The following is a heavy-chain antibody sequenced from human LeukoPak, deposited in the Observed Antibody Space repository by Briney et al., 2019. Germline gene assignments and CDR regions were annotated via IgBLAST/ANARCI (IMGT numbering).Heavy chain of an antibody. Sequence: SGGSLRLSCAASGFTFSNYWMNWGRESPGKGLGWVGNIKRDRSPMYYVDSVTGRFTITRDNAMNSLYLQMNGLEAEDAAVYYCARTYDFAGGSLYRHFDLWGQGTLVTVSS. CDR3: ARTYDFAGGSLYRHFDL. J-gene: IGHJ4*02. V-gene: IGHV3-7*01. CDR1: GFTFSNYW. D-gene: IGHD2/OR15-2a*01. CDR2: IKRDRSPM.